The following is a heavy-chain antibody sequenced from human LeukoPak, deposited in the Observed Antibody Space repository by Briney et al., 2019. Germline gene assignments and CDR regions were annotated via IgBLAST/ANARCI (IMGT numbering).Heavy chain of an antibody. CDR2: FDPEDGET. Sequence: ASVKVSCKVSGYTLTELSMHWVRQAPGKGLEWMGGFDPEDGETIYAQRFQGRVTMTEDTSTDTAYMELSSLRSEDTAVYYCGTSESGYSGSCLDYWGQGTLVTVSS. J-gene: IGHJ4*02. D-gene: IGHD1-26*01. V-gene: IGHV1-24*01. CDR3: GTSESGYSGSCLDY. CDR1: GYTLTELS.